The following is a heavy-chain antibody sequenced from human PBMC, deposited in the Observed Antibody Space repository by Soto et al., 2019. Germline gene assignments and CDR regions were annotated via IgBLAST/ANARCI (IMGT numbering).Heavy chain of an antibody. D-gene: IGHD2-2*01. J-gene: IGHJ3*02. V-gene: IGHV1-69*02. CDR1: GGTFSSYT. CDR3: ARGEVGGYCSSTRCYAFDI. Sequence: QVQLVQSGAEVKKPGSSVKVSCKASGGTFSSYTISWVRQAPGQGLEWMGRIIPILGIANYAQKFQGRVTITADKSTSTAYMELSSLRSEDTAVYYCARGEVGGYCSSTRCYAFDIWGQGTMVTVSS. CDR2: IIPILGIA.